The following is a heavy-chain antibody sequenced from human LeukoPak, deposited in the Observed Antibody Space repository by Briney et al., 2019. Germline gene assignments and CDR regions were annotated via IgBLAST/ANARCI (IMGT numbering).Heavy chain of an antibody. D-gene: IGHD5-18*01. CDR3: ARTTEGGYTYNYFYYYYMDV. CDR1: GDSISSGNYY. V-gene: IGHV4-61*02. Sequence: ASETLSLTCTVSGDSISSGNYYWTWIRQPAGKGLEWIGRIYTSGSTNYNPSLKSRISISVDTSKNQFSPKLSSVTAADTAVYYCARTTEGGYTYNYFYYYYMDVWGKGTTVTISS. J-gene: IGHJ6*03. CDR2: IYTSGST.